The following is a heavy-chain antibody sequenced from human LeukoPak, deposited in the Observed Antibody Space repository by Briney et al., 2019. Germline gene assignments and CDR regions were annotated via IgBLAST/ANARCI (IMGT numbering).Heavy chain of an antibody. D-gene: IGHD3-10*01. J-gene: IGHJ4*02. Sequence: GGSLRLSCAASGFTVSSNYMSWVRQAPGKGLEWVSVIYSGGSTYYADSVKGRFTISRDNSKNTLYLQMNSLRAEDTAVYYCARDTSTRGGFGELWGQGTLVTVSS. V-gene: IGHV3-66*01. CDR2: IYSGGST. CDR3: ARDTSTRGGFGEL. CDR1: GFTVSSNY.